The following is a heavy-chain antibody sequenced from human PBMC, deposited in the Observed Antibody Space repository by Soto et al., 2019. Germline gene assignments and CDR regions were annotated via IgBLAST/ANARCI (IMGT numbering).Heavy chain of an antibody. CDR3: VGEVGFQLIY. V-gene: IGHV3-48*01. Sequence: PGGSLRLSCAASGFPFKFYGMNWVRQAPGKGLEWISYITSSSVTMYADSVKGRFTISRDNAKNSLYLQMNGLRAEDTAVYFCVGEVGFQLIYWGQGTLVTVSS. J-gene: IGHJ4*02. D-gene: IGHD2-2*01. CDR1: GFPFKFYG. CDR2: ITSSSVT.